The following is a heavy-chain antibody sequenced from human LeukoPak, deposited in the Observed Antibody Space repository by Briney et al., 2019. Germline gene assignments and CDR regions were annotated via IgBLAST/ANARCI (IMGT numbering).Heavy chain of an antibody. Sequence: GGSLRLSCAASGFSFSAFEMNWVRQAPGKGLEWTSHISTGGRTIYYADSVKGRFTISRDNAKNSLYLQMNSLRGEDTGVYHCARGSGYVLDYWTQGTLVTVSS. CDR2: ISTGGRTI. CDR3: ARGSGYVLDY. J-gene: IGHJ4*02. CDR1: GFSFSAFE. V-gene: IGHV3-48*03. D-gene: IGHD2-15*01.